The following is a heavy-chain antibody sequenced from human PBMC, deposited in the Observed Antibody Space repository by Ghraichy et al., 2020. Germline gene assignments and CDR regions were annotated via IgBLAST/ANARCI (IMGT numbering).Heavy chain of an antibody. Sequence: GALRLSCAASGFTFSSYAMSWVRQAPGKGLEWVSAISGSGGSTYYADSVKGRFTISRDNSKNTLYLQMNSLRAEDTAVYYCAKVLGWFGELSDYGMDVWGQGTTVTVSS. CDR2: ISGSGGST. D-gene: IGHD3-10*01. CDR3: AKVLGWFGELSDYGMDV. CDR1: GFTFSSYA. V-gene: IGHV3-23*01. J-gene: IGHJ6*02.